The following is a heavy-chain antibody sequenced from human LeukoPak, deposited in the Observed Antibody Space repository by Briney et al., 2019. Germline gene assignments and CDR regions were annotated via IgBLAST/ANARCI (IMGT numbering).Heavy chain of an antibody. CDR1: GFTFSSHT. CDR2: IAGSSGYI. Sequence: GGSLRLSCAASGFTFSSHTMNWVRQAPGKGLEWVSSIAGSSGYISYADSVKGRFTISRDNAKNSLYLQMNSLRDEDTAVYYCARDGLHTAHFDYWGQGTLVTVSS. V-gene: IGHV3-21*01. D-gene: IGHD5-18*01. J-gene: IGHJ4*02. CDR3: ARDGLHTAHFDY.